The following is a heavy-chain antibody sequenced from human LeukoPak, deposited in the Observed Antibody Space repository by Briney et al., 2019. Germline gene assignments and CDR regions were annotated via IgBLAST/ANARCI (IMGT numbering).Heavy chain of an antibody. Sequence: GTLSLTCTVPGGSLPDYYWNWIRHPPRTRLERMGYIDYSGNTNYNPSLESRVTISIGTSKGQFSLKVFSVTTADTAIYYCARPNWTDRRGAFDIWGHGKVVTVSS. J-gene: IGHJ3*02. D-gene: IGHD3/OR15-3a*01. V-gene: IGHV4-59*01. CDR2: IDYSGNT. CDR1: GGSLPDYY. CDR3: ARPNWTDRRGAFDI.